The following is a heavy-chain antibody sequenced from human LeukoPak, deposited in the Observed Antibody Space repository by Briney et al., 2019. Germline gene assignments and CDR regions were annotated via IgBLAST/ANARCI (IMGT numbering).Heavy chain of an antibody. CDR3: ARAVYDFWSGYLRWLDY. CDR2: IWYDGSNK. D-gene: IGHD3-3*01. CDR1: GFTFSSYG. Sequence: GGSLRLSCAASGFTFSSYGMHWVRQAPGKGLEWVAVIWYDGSNKYYADSVKGRFTISRGNSKNTLYLQMNSLRAEDTAVYYCARAVYDFWSGYLRWLDYWGQGTLVTVTS. J-gene: IGHJ4*02. V-gene: IGHV3-33*01.